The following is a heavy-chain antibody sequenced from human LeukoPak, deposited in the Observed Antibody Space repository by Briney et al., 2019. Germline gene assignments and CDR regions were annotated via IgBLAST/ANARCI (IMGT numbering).Heavy chain of an antibody. J-gene: IGHJ4*02. CDR2: INAGNGNT. Sequence: ASVKVSCKASGYSLTSYAMHWVRQAPGQRLEWMGWINAGNGNTKYSQEFQGRVTITRDTSASTAYMELSSLRSEDTAVYYCARNYYGSGSYYDFDYWGQGTLVTVS. D-gene: IGHD3-10*01. V-gene: IGHV1-3*01. CDR1: GYSLTSYA. CDR3: ARNYYGSGSYYDFDY.